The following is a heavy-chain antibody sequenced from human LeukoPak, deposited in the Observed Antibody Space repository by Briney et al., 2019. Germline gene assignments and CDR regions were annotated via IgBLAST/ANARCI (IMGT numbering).Heavy chain of an antibody. D-gene: IGHD6-19*01. CDR1: GGSISSSSYY. CDR2: IYYSGST. Sequence: SETLSLTCTVSGGSISSSSYYWGWIRQPPGQGLEWIGSIYYSGSTYYNPSLRSRVTMSVDTSKNQFSLKLSSVTAADTAVYYCVRRILGGSGWTFDYWGQGTLVTVSS. V-gene: IGHV4-39*01. J-gene: IGHJ4*02. CDR3: VRRILGGSGWTFDY.